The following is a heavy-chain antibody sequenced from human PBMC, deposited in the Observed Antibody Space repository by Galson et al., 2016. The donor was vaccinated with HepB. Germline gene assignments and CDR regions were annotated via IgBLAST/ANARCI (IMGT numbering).Heavy chain of an antibody. Sequence: SLRLSCAASGFTFKSHSMSWVRQAPGKGLEWVSAISENGGSTHYEDSVKGRFTISRDNSQNTLYLQMNSVRAEDTAVYYCARDQGYCSGITCLIYDYWGQGTLVTVS. V-gene: IGHV3-23*01. CDR2: ISENGGST. CDR1: GFTFKSHS. CDR3: ARDQGYCSGITCLIYDY. D-gene: IGHD2-2*01. J-gene: IGHJ4*02.